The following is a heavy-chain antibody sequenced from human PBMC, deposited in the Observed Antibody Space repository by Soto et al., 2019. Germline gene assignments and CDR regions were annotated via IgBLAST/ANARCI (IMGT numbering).Heavy chain of an antibody. CDR1: GGSISSYY. D-gene: IGHD1-20*01. CDR2: IYYSGST. J-gene: IGHJ4*02. CDR3: ARQPYNWNNGGGRFDY. Sequence: PSETLSLTCTLSGGSISSYYWNWIRQPPGKALEWIGYIYYSGSTNYNPSLKSRVTISVDTSKNQFSLNLYSVTAADTAVYYCARQPYNWNNGGGRFDYWGQGTLVTVSS. V-gene: IGHV4-59*08.